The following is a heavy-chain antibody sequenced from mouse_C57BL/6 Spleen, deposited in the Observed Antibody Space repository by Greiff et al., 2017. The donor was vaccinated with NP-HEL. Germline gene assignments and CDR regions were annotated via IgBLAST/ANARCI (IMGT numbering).Heavy chain of an antibody. D-gene: IGHD2-1*01. J-gene: IGHJ4*01. CDR1: GYTFTSYW. Sequence: QVQLQQSGAELVMPGASVKLSCKASGYTFTSYWMHWVKQRPGQGLEWIGEIDPSDSYTNYNQKFKGKSTLTVDKSSSTAYMQLSSLTSEDSAVYYCARRYGNYDYAMDYWGQGTSVTVSS. CDR3: ARRYGNYDYAMDY. CDR2: IDPSDSYT. V-gene: IGHV1-69*01.